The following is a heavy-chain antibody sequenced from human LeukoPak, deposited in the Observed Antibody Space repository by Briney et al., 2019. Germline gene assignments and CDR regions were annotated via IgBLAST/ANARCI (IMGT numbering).Heavy chain of an antibody. Sequence: ASVKVSCKVSGYTLTELSMHWVRQAPGKGLEWMGGFGPEDGETIYAQKFQGRVTMTEDTSTDTAYMELSSLRSEDPAVYYCSLLLLDPWGQGTLVTVSS. CDR3: SLLLLDP. J-gene: IGHJ5*02. CDR2: FGPEDGET. CDR1: GYTLTELS. V-gene: IGHV1-24*01. D-gene: IGHD2-21*02.